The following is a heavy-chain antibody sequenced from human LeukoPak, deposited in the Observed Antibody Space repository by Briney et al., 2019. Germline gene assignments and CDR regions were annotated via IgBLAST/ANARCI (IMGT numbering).Heavy chain of an antibody. J-gene: IGHJ4*02. V-gene: IGHV3-49*04. CDR3: ARQIRPTTDYLDH. Sequence: GRSLRLSCTASGLSFGDYAVSWVRQAPGKGLEGVGFIRSKAYGGTTEYAASVKGRFTISRDDSKSIAYLQMSSLKAEDTAVYYCARQIRPTTDYLDHWGQGTLVTVSS. CDR2: IRSKAYGGTT. D-gene: IGHD5-12*01. CDR1: GLSFGDYA.